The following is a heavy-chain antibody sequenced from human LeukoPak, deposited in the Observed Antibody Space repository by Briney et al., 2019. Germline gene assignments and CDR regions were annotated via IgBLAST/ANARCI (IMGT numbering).Heavy chain of an antibody. CDR1: GGSISSSSYY. CDR3: ARLWSGYRPPDY. D-gene: IGHD3-3*01. J-gene: IGHJ4*02. CDR2: IYYSGST. V-gene: IGHV4-39*01. Sequence: SETLSLTCTVSGGSISSSSYYWGWIRQPPGKGLEWIGSIYYSGSTYQNPSLKSRLTISVDTSKNQLSLKLSSVTAADTAVYYCARLWSGYRPPDYWGQGTLVTVSS.